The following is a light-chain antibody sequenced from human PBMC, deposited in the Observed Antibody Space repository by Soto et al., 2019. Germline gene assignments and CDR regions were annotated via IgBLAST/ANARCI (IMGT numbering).Light chain of an antibody. CDR1: QSVSSN. V-gene: IGKV3-15*01. CDR2: GAS. J-gene: IGKJ1*01. CDR3: QQYSIWRT. Sequence: EIVLTQSPATLSLSPGERATLSGRASQSVSSNLAWYQQKPGQAPRLLIYGASTRATGIPARFSGSGSGTEFTLTISSLQSEDFAVYYCQQYSIWRTFGQGTKVDIK.